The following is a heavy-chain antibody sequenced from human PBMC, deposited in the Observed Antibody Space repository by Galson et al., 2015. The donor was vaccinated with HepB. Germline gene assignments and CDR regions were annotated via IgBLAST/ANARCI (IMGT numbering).Heavy chain of an antibody. Sequence: QSGAEVKKPGESLKISCKGSGYSFTSYWIGWVRQMPGKGLEWMGIIYPGDSDTRYSPSFQGQVTISADKSISTAYLQWSSLKASDTAMYYCARESMATVSTHWYFDLSGRSTLVTVSS. D-gene: IGHD4-17*01. CDR1: GYSFTSYW. CDR3: ARESMATVSTHWYFDL. CDR2: IYPGDSDT. J-gene: IGHJ2*01. V-gene: IGHV5-51*01.